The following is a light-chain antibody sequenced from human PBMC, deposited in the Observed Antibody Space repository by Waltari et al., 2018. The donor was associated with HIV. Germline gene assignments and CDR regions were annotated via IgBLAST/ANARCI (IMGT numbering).Light chain of an antibody. J-gene: IGLJ1*01. CDR1: SANFGRSY. V-gene: IGLV1-47*01. CDR2: SSN. CDR3: AAWDDSLSGYV. Sequence: QSLLTHPPSASAPPGPGVPIPRSGRSANFGRSYDSWSQQAPGTAPKLLIYSSNHRPSGVPDRFSGSKSGTSASLAISGLRSEDEADYYCAAWDDSLSGYVFGTGTKVTVL.